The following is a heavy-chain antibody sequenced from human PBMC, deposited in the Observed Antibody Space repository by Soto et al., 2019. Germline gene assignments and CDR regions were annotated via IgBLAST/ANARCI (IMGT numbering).Heavy chain of an antibody. Sequence: QVQLQESGPGLVKPSETLSLTCTVSGGSISGYYWSWIRQPPGKGLEWIGYIYYSENTNYNPSLRSRVPISVDGSKNQFSLKVSAVTAADTAVYYCARLGCTSNFCYGAPWGQGTLVTVSS. CDR2: IYYSENT. V-gene: IGHV4-59*01. D-gene: IGHD2-8*01. J-gene: IGHJ5*02. CDR3: ARLGCTSNFCYGAP. CDR1: GGSISGYY.